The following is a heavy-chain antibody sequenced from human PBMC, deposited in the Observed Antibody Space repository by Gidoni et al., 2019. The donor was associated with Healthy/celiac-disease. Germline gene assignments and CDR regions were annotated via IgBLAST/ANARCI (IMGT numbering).Heavy chain of an antibody. V-gene: IGHV4-39*01. CDR1: GGSISSSSSY. CDR2: IYYSGST. CDR3: ARQVDSSGYYGYYFDY. D-gene: IGHD3-22*01. J-gene: IGHJ4*02. Sequence: QLQLQESGPGLVKHAETLSLTGPVSGGSISSSSSYWGWIRQPPGKGLAWIGSIYYSGSTYYHPSLKSRVTISVDTSKNQFSLKLSSVTAADTAVYYCARQVDSSGYYGYYFDYWGQGTLVPVSS.